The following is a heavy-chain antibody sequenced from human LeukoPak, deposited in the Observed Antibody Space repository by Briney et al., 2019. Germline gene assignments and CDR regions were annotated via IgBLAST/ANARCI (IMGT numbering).Heavy chain of an antibody. CDR2: IRYDGSNK. CDR1: GFTFSSYG. D-gene: IGHD5-12*01. J-gene: IGHJ4*02. CDR3: ARATRGGYDGYFDY. Sequence: GGSLRLSCVASGFTFSSYGMHWVRQAPGKGLEWVSFIRYDGSNKYYADSVKGRLTISRDNSKNTLYLQMNSLRAEDTAVYYCARATRGGYDGYFDYWGQGTLVTVSS. V-gene: IGHV3-30*02.